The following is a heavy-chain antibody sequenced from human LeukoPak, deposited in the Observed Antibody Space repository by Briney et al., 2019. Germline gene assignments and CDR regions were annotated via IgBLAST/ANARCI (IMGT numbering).Heavy chain of an antibody. CDR3: AKIEVEGSGWPGGDY. J-gene: IGHJ4*02. V-gene: IGHV3-30*18. Sequence: GRSLRLSCAPPGFTFSIYGMHWVRPAPGKGLGWVAAISYDGSNKYYADSVKGRFTISRDNSKNTLYLQMNSLRAEDTAVYYCAKIEVEGSGWPGGDYWGQGTLVTVSS. CDR1: GFTFSIYG. CDR2: ISYDGSNK. D-gene: IGHD6-19*01.